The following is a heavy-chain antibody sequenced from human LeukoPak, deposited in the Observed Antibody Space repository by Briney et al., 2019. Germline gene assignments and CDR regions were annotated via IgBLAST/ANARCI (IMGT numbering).Heavy chain of an antibody. V-gene: IGHV4-39*07. D-gene: IGHD3-10*01. J-gene: IGHJ4*02. Sequence: SETLSLTCTVSGGSISSSSYYWGWIRQPPGKGLEWIGSIYYSGSTYYNPSLKSRVTISVDTSKNQFSLKLSSVTAADTAVYYCATDPLTYGSGRNAEGFYWGQGTLVTVSS. CDR1: GGSISSSSYY. CDR2: IYYSGST. CDR3: ATDPLTYGSGRNAEGFY.